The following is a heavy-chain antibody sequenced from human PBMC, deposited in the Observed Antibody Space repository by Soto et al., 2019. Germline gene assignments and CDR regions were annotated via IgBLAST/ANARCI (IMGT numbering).Heavy chain of an antibody. CDR2: SYHSGSA. Sequence: QVQLQESGPGLVKPSGTLSLTCAVSGGSVSSSNWWSWVRQSPGEGVEWMGDSYHSGSAHYNPSRTTRAPIYLDKSKNQFSRRLSSGTAAESAVYYWARVPGVVVSADDAFDIWGPGTRVIVSS. CDR1: GGSVSSSNW. D-gene: IGHD2-21*02. J-gene: IGHJ3*02. CDR3: ARVPGVVVSADDAFDI. V-gene: IGHV4-4*02.